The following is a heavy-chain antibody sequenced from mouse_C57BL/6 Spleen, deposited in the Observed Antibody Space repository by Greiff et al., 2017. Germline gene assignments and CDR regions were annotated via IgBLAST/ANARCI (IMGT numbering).Heavy chain of an antibody. D-gene: IGHD1-1*01. Sequence: VQLKESGPVLVKPGASVKMSCKASGYTFTDYYMNWVKQSHGKSLEWIGVINPYNGGTSYNQKFKGKATLTVDKSSSTAYMELNSLTSEDSAVYYCARRLYGSSYGGYFDYWGQGTTLTVSS. J-gene: IGHJ2*01. V-gene: IGHV1-19*01. CDR1: GYTFTDYY. CDR3: ARRLYGSSYGGYFDY. CDR2: INPYNGGT.